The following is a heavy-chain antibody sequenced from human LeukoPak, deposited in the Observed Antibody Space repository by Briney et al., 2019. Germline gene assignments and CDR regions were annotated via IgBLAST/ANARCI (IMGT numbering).Heavy chain of an antibody. D-gene: IGHD3-9*01. CDR1: GGSISSYY. CDR2: IYYSGST. J-gene: IGHJ6*03. V-gene: IGHV4-59*12. Sequence: SETLSLTCTVSGGSISSYYWSWIRQPPGKGLEWIGYIYYSGSTNYNPSLKSRVTMSVDTSKNQFSLKLSSVTAADTAVYYCARVRPHYDILTGYYLPYYYYMDVWGKGTTVTVSS. CDR3: ARVRPHYDILTGYYLPYYYYMDV.